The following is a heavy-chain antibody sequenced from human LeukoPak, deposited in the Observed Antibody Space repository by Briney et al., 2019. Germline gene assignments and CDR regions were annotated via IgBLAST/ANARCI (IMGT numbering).Heavy chain of an antibody. V-gene: IGHV3-30*04. CDR1: GFTFSSYA. Sequence: GGSLRLSCVASGFTFSSYAMHWVRQAPGKGLEWVAFISHDGSNKFYADSVKGRFTISRDNSKNTLYLQMNSLRGEETAGHSCATEWDSSGKKLLQVVFDYWARGTEVSVPS. CDR2: ISHDGSNK. CDR3: ATEWDSSGKKLLQVVFDY. D-gene: IGHD3-22*01. J-gene: IGHJ4*02.